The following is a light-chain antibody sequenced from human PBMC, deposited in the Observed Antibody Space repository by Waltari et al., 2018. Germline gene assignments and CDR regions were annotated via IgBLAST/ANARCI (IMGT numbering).Light chain of an antibody. V-gene: IGLV2-11*01. CDR3: CSYGGSYSFVV. CDR1: SSDVGGYNY. Sequence: QSALTQPRSVSGSPGQSVTISCTGTSSDVGGYNYVSWYQQHPGKAPKLIIYYVTKRPSGVPDRLSRSKSGNTASLTISGLQAEDEADYYCCSYGGSYSFVVFGGGTKLTVL. CDR2: YVT. J-gene: IGLJ2*01.